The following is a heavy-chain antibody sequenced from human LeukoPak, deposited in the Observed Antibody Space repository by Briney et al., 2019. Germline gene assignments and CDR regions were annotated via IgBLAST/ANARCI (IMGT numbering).Heavy chain of an antibody. CDR2: IYHSGST. D-gene: IGHD1-26*01. V-gene: IGHV4-30-2*01. CDR1: GGSISSGGYY. CDR3: ANVREIKLQSWELQDAFDI. Sequence: PSETLSLTCTVSGGSISSGGYYWSWIRQPPGKGLEWIGYIYHSGSTYYNPSLKSRVTISVDRSKNQFSLKLSSVTAADTAVYYCANVREIKLQSWELQDAFDIWGQGTMVTVSS. J-gene: IGHJ3*02.